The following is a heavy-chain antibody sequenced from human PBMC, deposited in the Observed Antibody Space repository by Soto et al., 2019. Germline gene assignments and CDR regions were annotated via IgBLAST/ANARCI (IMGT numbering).Heavy chain of an antibody. CDR1: GGSISSYY. V-gene: IGHV4-59*08. CDR2: IYYSGST. CDR3: ARQSGGYYYYGMDV. J-gene: IGHJ6*02. D-gene: IGHD1-26*01. Sequence: PSETLSLTCTVSGGSISSYYWSWIRQPPGKGLEWIGYIYYSGSTNYNPSLKSRVTISVDTSKNQFSLELSSVTAADSAIYYCARQSGGYYYYGMDVWGQGTTVTVS.